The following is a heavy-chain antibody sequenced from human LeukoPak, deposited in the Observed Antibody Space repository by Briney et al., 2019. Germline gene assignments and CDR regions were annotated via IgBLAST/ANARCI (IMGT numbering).Heavy chain of an antibody. J-gene: IGHJ6*03. CDR3: ASSGGTVSNYYYYYMDV. CDR1: GGSISSYY. D-gene: IGHD3-10*01. V-gene: IGHV4-59*01. CDR2: IYYSGST. Sequence: PSETLSLTCTVSGGSISSYYWSWIRQPPGKGLEWIGYIYYSGSTNYNPSLKSRVTISVDTSKNQFSLKLSSVTAADTAVYYCASSGGTVSNYYYYYMDVWGKGTTVTVSS.